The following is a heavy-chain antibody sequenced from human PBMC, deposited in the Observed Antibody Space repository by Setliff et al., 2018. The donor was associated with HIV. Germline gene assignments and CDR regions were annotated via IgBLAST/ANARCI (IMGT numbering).Heavy chain of an antibody. J-gene: IGHJ4*02. Sequence: ASVKVSCKASGYTFTSYGISWVRQAPGQGLEWMGWISEYNGDTKYAQKFQGRATMTTDTSTNTAYMELRSLRSDDTALYYCARGFASWYGGGGSAYWGQGTLVTVSS. CDR1: GYTFTSYG. D-gene: IGHD6-13*01. CDR3: ARGFASWYGGGGSAY. CDR2: ISEYNGDT. V-gene: IGHV1-18*01.